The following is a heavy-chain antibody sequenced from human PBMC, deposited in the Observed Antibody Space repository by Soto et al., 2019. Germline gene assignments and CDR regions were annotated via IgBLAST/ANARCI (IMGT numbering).Heavy chain of an antibody. CDR1: GFTLGNYA. CDR3: AKPFFSDSQSCYVTFDS. Sequence: EVQLLESGGDLVQPGGSLRLSCAASGFTLGNYAMTWVRQAPGKGLEWVSSFDGVVDSTHYADSVKGRFTISRDISKDTLYLQMNNLRVEDTAVYYCAKPFFSDSQSCYVTFDSWGQGTLVTVSS. V-gene: IGHV3-23*01. D-gene: IGHD3-16*01. J-gene: IGHJ4*02. CDR2: FDGVVDST.